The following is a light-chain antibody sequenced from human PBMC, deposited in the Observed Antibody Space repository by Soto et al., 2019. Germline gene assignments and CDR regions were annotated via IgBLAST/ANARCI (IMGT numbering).Light chain of an antibody. Sequence: QSVRTQPDSVSGSPGQSITISCTGTRSDVGGYNHVAWYQQHPGKAPKLMIYEVSTRPSGVSNRFSVSKSGNTAALTISGFQAEDEADYYCSSYTTSNTYFFGTGNKLTVL. CDR3: SSYTTSNTYF. V-gene: IGLV2-14*01. CDR1: RSDVGGYNH. CDR2: EVS. J-gene: IGLJ1*01.